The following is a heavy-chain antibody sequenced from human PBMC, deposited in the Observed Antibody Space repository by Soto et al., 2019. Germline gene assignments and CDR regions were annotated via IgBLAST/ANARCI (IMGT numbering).Heavy chain of an antibody. CDR3: AKDEYYYSRSGYYIFDS. CDR2: ISHDGTNK. J-gene: IGHJ4*02. CDR1: GFTFSAYG. D-gene: IGHD3-22*01. Sequence: QAQLVESGGGVVQPGESLRLSCEVSGFTFSAYGMHWVRQAPGKGLEWVAAISHDGTNKNYGDSVKGRFTISRDNSKKTLYLQMNSLRPEDTALYYGAKDEYYYSRSGYYIFDSWGQGTLVTVSS. V-gene: IGHV3-30*18.